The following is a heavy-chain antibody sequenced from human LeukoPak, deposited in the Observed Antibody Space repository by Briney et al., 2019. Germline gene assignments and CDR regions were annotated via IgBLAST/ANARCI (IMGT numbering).Heavy chain of an antibody. D-gene: IGHD3-16*01. J-gene: IGHJ4*02. CDR2: MNPNSGNT. V-gene: IGHV1-8*01. CDR1: GYTFTSYD. CDR3: ARTGGLGEAFDY. Sequence: ASAKVSCKASGYTFTSYDINWVRQATGQGLEWMGWMNPNSGNTGYAQKFQGRVTMTRNTSISTAYMELSSLRSEDTAVYYCARTGGLGEAFDYWGQGTLVTVSS.